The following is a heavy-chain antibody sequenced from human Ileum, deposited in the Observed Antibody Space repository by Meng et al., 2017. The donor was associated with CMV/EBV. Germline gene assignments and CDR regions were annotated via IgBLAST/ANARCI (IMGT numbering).Heavy chain of an antibody. V-gene: IGHV3-7*01. Sequence: GESLKISCVASGFTFSDYWMTWVRQAPGKGLEWVANIKQDGREKYYVDSAKGRFTISRDNAKNSVYLQMNSLRVEDTAVYYCATGGLHLVGGQGMLVTVSS. CDR1: GFTFSDYW. CDR2: IKQDGREK. CDR3: ATGGLHLV. J-gene: IGHJ4*02. D-gene: IGHD6-6*01.